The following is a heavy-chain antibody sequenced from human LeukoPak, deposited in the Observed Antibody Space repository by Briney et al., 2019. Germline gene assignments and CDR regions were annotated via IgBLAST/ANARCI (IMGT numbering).Heavy chain of an antibody. CDR2: ISAYNGNT. CDR1: GYTFTSYG. CDR3: ARPVFRYYYGSSGYSGAFDI. Sequence: ASVKVSCKASGYTFTSYGISWVRQAPGQGLEWMGWISAYNGNTNYAQKLQGRVTMTTDTSTSTAYMELRSLRSDDTAVYYCARPVFRYYYGSSGYSGAFDIWGQGTMVTVSS. J-gene: IGHJ3*02. D-gene: IGHD3-22*01. V-gene: IGHV1-18*01.